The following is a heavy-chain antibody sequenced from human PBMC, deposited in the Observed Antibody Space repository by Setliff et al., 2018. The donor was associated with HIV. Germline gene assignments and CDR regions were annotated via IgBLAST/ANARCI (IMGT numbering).Heavy chain of an antibody. J-gene: IGHJ3*01. CDR2: INPRGETT. D-gene: IGHD3-16*01. V-gene: IGHV1-46*02. CDR1: GDTFNNYY. CDR3: TRVAVITDDAFDV. Sequence: VASVKVSCKASGDTFNNYYIYWVRQAPGQGLEWMGMINPRGETTNYAQKFQGRVTMTRDTSTSTVYMELSSLRSEDTAFYYCTRVAVITDDAFDVWGQGTMVTVSS.